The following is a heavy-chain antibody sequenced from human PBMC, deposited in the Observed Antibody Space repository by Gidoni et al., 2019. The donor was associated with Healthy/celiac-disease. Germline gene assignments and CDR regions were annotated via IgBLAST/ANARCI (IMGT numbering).Heavy chain of an antibody. CDR1: GCPFGEYA. CDR2: IRSKAYGGTT. V-gene: IGHV3-49*03. D-gene: IGHD1-26*01. Sequence: EGQLVESGGGLVQPGRSLRLAGTASGCPFGEYAVSCFRQAPGKGLEWVGFIRSKAYGGTTEYAASVQGRFTISRDDSKSIAYLPMNSLTTEDTAVYYCTRDLGGSYSHAFDIWGQGTMVTVSS. J-gene: IGHJ3*02. CDR3: TRDLGGSYSHAFDI.